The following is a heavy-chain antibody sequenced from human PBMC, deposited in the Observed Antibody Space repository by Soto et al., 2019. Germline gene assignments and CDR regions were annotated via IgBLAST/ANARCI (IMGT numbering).Heavy chain of an antibody. CDR2: IYYSGST. CDR1: GGSISSGGYY. Sequence: SETLSLTCTVSGGSISSGGYYWSWIRQHPGKGLEWIGYIYYSGSTYYNPSLKSRVTISVDTSKNQFSLKLSSVTAADTAVYYCARGSSQENWFDPWGQGTLLTVSS. J-gene: IGHJ5*02. V-gene: IGHV4-31*03. CDR3: ARGSSQENWFDP.